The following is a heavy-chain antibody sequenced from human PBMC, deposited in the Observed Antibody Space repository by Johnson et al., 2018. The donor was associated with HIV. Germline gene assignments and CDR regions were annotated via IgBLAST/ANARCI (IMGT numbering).Heavy chain of an antibody. CDR2: IWYDGSNK. CDR3: AKSGYSGSYDRMGAFDI. CDR1: GFTFSSYG. J-gene: IGHJ3*02. Sequence: QVQLVESGGGVVQPGRSLRLSCAASGFTFSSYGMHWVRQAPGKGLEWVAVIWYDGSNKYYADSVTGRFTISRDNSKNKLYLQMNSLRAEDTAVYYCAKSGYSGSYDRMGAFDIWGQGTMVTVSS. V-gene: IGHV3-33*06. D-gene: IGHD1-26*01.